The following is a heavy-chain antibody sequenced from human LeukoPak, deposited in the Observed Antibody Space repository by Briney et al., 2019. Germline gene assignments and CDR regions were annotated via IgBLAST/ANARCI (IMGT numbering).Heavy chain of an antibody. CDR3: ARGVAAAGTFDY. CDR1: GFTFSSYA. D-gene: IGHD6-13*01. Sequence: GGSLRLSCAASGFTFSSYAMHWVRQAPGKGLEYVSAISSNGGSTYYANSVKGRFTISRDSSKNTLYLQMGSLRAEDMAVYYCARGVAAAGTFDYWGQGTLVTVSS. J-gene: IGHJ4*02. CDR2: ISSNGGST. V-gene: IGHV3-64*01.